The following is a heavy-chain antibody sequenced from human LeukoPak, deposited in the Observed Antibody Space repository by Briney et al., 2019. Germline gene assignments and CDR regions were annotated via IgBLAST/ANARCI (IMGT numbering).Heavy chain of an antibody. D-gene: IGHD7-27*01. J-gene: IGHJ4*02. V-gene: IGHV3-48*01. CDR2: ISSTYDI. CDR1: GFTLSTYS. CDR3: ARDHNWGFDY. Sequence: PGGSLRLSCAASGFTLSTYSINWVRQAPGKGLEWVSYISSTYDIYYADSVRGRFTISRDNAKDSLYLQMDSPSAEDTAMYYCARDHNWGFDYWGQGTLVTVSS.